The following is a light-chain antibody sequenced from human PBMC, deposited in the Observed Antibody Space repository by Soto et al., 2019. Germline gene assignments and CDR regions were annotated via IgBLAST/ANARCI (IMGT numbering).Light chain of an antibody. V-gene: IGLV2-8*01. Sequence: QSALTQPPSASGSPGQSVTISCTGTSSDVGGYNYVSWYQQHPGKAPKLMIYEVSKRPSGVPDRFSGSKSGNTASLTVSGLQAEDEADYYCSSYAVTDVVFGAGTKLTVL. CDR1: SSDVGGYNY. J-gene: IGLJ2*01. CDR2: EVS. CDR3: SSYAVTDVV.